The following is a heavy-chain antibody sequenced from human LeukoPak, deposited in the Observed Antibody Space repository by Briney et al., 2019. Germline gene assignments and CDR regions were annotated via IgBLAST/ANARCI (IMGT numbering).Heavy chain of an antibody. CDR3: AKGSAGDFDY. J-gene: IGHJ4*02. CDR2: ISWDSGTI. V-gene: IGHV3-9*01. D-gene: IGHD6-13*01. CDR1: GFTFEDYA. Sequence: GGALRLSCAAAGFTFEDYAMYWVRQAPGKGLEWVSGISWDSGTIGYADSVKGRFTISRDNAKNSLYLQMNSLRAEDTALYYCAKGSAGDFDYWGQGTLVTVSS.